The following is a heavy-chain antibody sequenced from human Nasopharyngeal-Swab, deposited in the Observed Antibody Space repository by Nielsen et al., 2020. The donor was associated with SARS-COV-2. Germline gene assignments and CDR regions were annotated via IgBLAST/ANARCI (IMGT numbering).Heavy chain of an antibody. Sequence: GRSLRPSFAPPGFTFGDFAMHWVRQAPGKGLEWVSSIDGNSGEIGYADSVKGRFTISRDNAKNSVYLQMNSLRTEDTALYYCAKGGGSYYNGFDSWGQGTRVSVSS. J-gene: IGHJ4*02. D-gene: IGHD3-10*01. V-gene: IGHV3-9*01. CDR1: GFTFGDFA. CDR2: IDGNSGEI. CDR3: AKGGGSYYNGFDS.